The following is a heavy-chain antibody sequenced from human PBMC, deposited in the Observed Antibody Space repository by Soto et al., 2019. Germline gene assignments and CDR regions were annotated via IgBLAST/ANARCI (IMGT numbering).Heavy chain of an antibody. CDR3: AKDFPSGSSRYDRFDP. Sequence: QVQLVESGGGVVQPGRSLRLSCAASGFTFSLYGIHWVRQAPGKGLEWLAVISHDGSTKYYADSVKGRFTVSRDNSKNSVYLQMNSLRGEVTAIYYCAKDFPSGSSRYDRFDPWGLGTSVIVS. CDR1: GFTFSLYG. CDR2: ISHDGSTK. D-gene: IGHD6-19*01. J-gene: IGHJ5*02. V-gene: IGHV3-30*18.